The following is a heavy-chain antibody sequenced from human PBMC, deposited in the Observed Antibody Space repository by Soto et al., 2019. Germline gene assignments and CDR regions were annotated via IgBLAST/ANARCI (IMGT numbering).Heavy chain of an antibody. Sequence: PSETLSLTCTVSGGSISSYYWSWIRQPPGKGLEWIGYIYYSGSTNYNPSLKSRVTISVDTSKNQFSLKLSSVTAADTAVYYCARGGYYYDSSGMNWFDPWGQGTLVTGS. V-gene: IGHV4-59*01. CDR2: IYYSGST. CDR1: GGSISSYY. J-gene: IGHJ5*02. CDR3: ARGGYYYDSSGMNWFDP. D-gene: IGHD3-22*01.